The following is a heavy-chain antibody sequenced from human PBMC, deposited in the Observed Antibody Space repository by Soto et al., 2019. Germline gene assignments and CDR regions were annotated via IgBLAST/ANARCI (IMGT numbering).Heavy chain of an antibody. D-gene: IGHD2-15*01. CDR2: ISIEKGDT. J-gene: IGHJ2*01. CDR3: ARCYCSVGSCFTCWHFDL. Sequence: QVQVVQSGAEVKKPGASVKVACKASGYSFDTFGMSWVRQAPGQGLEWMGWISIEKGDTNSAQKFQDRVTMTTDTSTSTAYMELRSLTSDDTAVYYCARCYCSVGSCFTCWHFDLWVRGTLVTVSS. CDR1: GYSFDTFG. V-gene: IGHV1-18*01.